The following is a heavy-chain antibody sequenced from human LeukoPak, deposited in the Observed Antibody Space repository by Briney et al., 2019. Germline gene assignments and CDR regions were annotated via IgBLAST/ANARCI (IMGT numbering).Heavy chain of an antibody. Sequence: SETLSLTCTVSGGSISSGGYYWSWIRQHPGKGLEWIGYIYYSGSTYYNPSLKSRVTISVDTSKNQFSLKLSSVTAADTAVYYCARRAPADSSGTKSGAFDYWGQGTLVTVSS. CDR1: GGSISSGGYY. D-gene: IGHD3-22*01. CDR3: ARRAPADSSGTKSGAFDY. V-gene: IGHV4-31*03. J-gene: IGHJ4*02. CDR2: IYYSGST.